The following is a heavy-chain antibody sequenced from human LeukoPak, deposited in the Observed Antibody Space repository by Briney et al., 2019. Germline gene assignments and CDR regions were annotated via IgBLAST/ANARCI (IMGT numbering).Heavy chain of an antibody. V-gene: IGHV1-46*01. Sequence: ASVKVSCKASGYTFTSYYMHWVRQAPGQGLEWMGIINPSGGSTSYAQKLQGRVTMTTDTSTSTAYMELRSLRSDDTAVYYCARDQHYYDSSGYIAQAYWGQGTLVTVSS. CDR2: INPSGGST. D-gene: IGHD3-22*01. CDR1: GYTFTSYY. CDR3: ARDQHYYDSSGYIAQAY. J-gene: IGHJ4*02.